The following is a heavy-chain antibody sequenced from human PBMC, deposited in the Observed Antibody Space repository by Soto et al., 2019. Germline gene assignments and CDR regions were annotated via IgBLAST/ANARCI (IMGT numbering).Heavy chain of an antibody. CDR1: GYTFTSYG. D-gene: IGHD6-13*01. CDR3: ARDSGYSSRWYYFDH. Sequence: ASVKVSCKASGYTFTSYGISWVRQAPGQGLEWMGIINPSSDSTNYAQKFQGRVIVTRDTSTSTVYMELSSLRSEDTAVYFCARDSGYSSRWYYFDHWGQGTLVTVSS. CDR2: INPSSDST. J-gene: IGHJ4*02. V-gene: IGHV1-46*03.